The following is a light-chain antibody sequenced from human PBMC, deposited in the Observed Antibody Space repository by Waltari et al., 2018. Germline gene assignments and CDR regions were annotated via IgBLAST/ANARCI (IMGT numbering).Light chain of an antibody. CDR1: QSVLYSSNNKNY. CDR2: WAS. Sequence: DIVMTQSPDSLAVSLGERATINCKSSQSVLYSSNNKNYLAWYQQKPGQPPKLLIYWASTRESGVPDRFSGSGSGTDVTLPINSLQAEDVAVYYCQQYYTSPRGFTFGQGTKLEIK. CDR3: QQYYTSPRGFT. J-gene: IGKJ2*01. V-gene: IGKV4-1*01.